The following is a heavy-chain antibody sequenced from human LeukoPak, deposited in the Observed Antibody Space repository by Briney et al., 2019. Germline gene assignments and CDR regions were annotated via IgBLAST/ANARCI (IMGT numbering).Heavy chain of an antibody. CDR1: GYTFTGYY. D-gene: IGHD6-19*01. CDR2: INPNSGGT. V-gene: IGHV1-2*02. Sequence: ASVKVSCKASGYTFTGYYMHWVRQAPGQGLEWMGWINPNSGGTNYAQKFQGRVTMTRDTSISTAYMELSRQRSDDTAVYYCARVCPYSSGWYGGFGYWGQGTLVTVSS. CDR3: ARVCPYSSGWYGGFGY. J-gene: IGHJ4*02.